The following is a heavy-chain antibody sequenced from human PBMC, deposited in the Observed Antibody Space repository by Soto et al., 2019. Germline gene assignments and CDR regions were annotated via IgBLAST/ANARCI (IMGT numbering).Heavy chain of an antibody. J-gene: IGHJ6*02. D-gene: IGHD3-22*01. CDR1: GYTFTSYY. CDR2: INPSGGST. Sequence: ASVKVSCKASGYTFTSYYMHWVRQAPGQGLEWMGIINPSGGSTSYAQKFQGRVTMTRDTSTSTVYMELSSLRSEDTAVYYCARVVSPMDYDSSGYYYHYYYYGMDVWGQGTTVTV. V-gene: IGHV1-46*01. CDR3: ARVVSPMDYDSSGYYYHYYYYGMDV.